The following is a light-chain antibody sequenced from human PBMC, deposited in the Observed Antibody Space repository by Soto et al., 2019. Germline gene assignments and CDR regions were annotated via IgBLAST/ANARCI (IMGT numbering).Light chain of an antibody. CDR1: QNISSN. V-gene: IGKV3-15*01. J-gene: IGKJ1*01. Sequence: EIVMTQSPATLSVSPGERATLSCRASQNISSNLAWYQQKPGQAPRVLIDGASTRATGIPARFSGSGSGTEFTLTISSLQSEDFAVYYCQQYNNWLWTFGQGTKMEIK. CDR3: QQYNNWLWT. CDR2: GAS.